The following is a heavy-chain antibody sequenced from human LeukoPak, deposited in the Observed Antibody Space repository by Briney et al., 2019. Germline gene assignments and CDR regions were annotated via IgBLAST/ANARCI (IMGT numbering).Heavy chain of an antibody. CDR1: GGSISSGGYY. V-gene: IGHV4-31*03. CDR3: ARGHKYCSSTSCYAFDY. J-gene: IGHJ4*02. D-gene: IGHD2-2*01. CDR2: IYYSGST. Sequence: SQTLSLTCTVSGGSISSGGYYWSWISQHPGKGLEWIGYIYYSGSTYYNPSLKSRVTISVDTSKNQFSLKLSSVTAADTAVYYCARGHKYCSSTSCYAFDYWGQGTLVTVSS.